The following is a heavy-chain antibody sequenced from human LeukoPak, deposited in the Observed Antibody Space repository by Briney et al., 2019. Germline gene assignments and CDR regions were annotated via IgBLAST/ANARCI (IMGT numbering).Heavy chain of an antibody. CDR2: INSDGSST. CDR1: GFTVSSNY. CDR3: ARDSADNLD. Sequence: GGSLRLSCAASGFTVSSNYMSWVRQAPGKGLVWVSRINSDGSSTSYADSVKGRFTISRDNAKNSLYLQMNSLRAEDTALYYCARDSADNLDWGQGTLVTVSS. D-gene: IGHD3-9*01. J-gene: IGHJ4*02. V-gene: IGHV3-74*01.